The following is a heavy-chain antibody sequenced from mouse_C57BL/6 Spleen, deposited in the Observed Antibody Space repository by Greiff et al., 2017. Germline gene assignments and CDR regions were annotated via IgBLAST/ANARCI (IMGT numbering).Heavy chain of an antibody. J-gene: IGHJ1*03. CDR2: INPSSGYT. D-gene: IGHD1-1*01. CDR3: ASLITTDLYFDY. V-gene: IGHV1-7*01. Sequence: QVHVQQSGAELAKPGASVKLSCKASGYTFTSYWMHWVKQRPGQGLEWIGYINPSSGYTKYNEKFKNKATLTADKSSSTAYMQLSSLTYEDSAVYYCASLITTDLYFDYWGTGTPVTVSS. CDR1: GYTFTSYW.